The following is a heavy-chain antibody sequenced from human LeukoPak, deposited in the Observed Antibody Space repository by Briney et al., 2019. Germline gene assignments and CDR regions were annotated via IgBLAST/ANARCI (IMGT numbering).Heavy chain of an antibody. Sequence: SETLSLTCTVSGYSISSGYYWGWIRLPPGKGLDWIASIYHSGSSYYNPSLKSRVTLSVDTSMNQFSLKLNSVTAADTAVYYCARRVVGATNCFDYWGQGTLVTVSS. J-gene: IGHJ4*02. D-gene: IGHD2-15*01. CDR3: ARRVVGATNCFDY. CDR2: IYHSGSS. V-gene: IGHV4-38-2*02. CDR1: GYSISSGYY.